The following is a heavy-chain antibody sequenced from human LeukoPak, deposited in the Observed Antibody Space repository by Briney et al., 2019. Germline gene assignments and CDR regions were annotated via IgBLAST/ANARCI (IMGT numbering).Heavy chain of an antibody. CDR3: ARVYDFWSHGYFDY. J-gene: IGHJ4*02. Sequence: QSGGSLRLSCAASGFTFSSYSMTWVRQAPGKGLEWVSAISGSGGSTYYADSVKGRFTISRDNSKNTLYLQMNSLRAEDTAVYYCARVYDFWSHGYFDYWGQGTLVTVSS. D-gene: IGHD3-3*01. V-gene: IGHV3-23*01. CDR1: GFTFSSYS. CDR2: ISGSGGST.